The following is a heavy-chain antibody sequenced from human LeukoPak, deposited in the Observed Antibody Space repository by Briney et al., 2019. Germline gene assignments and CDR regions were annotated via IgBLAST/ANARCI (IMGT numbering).Heavy chain of an antibody. D-gene: IGHD2-21*02. CDR2: ISSSSSYI. Sequence: PGGSLRLSCAASGFTFSSYSMNWDRQAPGKGLEWVSSISSSSSYIYYADSVKGRFTISRDNAKNSLYLQMNSLRAEDTAVYYCARDAYCGGDCYDAFDIWGQGTMVTVSS. V-gene: IGHV3-21*01. J-gene: IGHJ3*02. CDR3: ARDAYCGGDCYDAFDI. CDR1: GFTFSSYS.